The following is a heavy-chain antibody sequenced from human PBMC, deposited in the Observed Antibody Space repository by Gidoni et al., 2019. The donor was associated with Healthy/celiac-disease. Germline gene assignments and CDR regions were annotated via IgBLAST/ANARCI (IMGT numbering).Heavy chain of an antibody. CDR1: GLTFSNAG. V-gene: IGHV3-15*07. CDR2: IKSKTDGGTT. CDR3: TTVVPAAIGVDY. J-gene: IGHJ4*02. D-gene: IGHD2-2*01. Sequence: EVQLAEAGRGLVKPGGSLILSCAASGLTFSNAGMNWVRQAPGKGLGWVGSIKSKTDGGTTDYAAPVKGRFTISRDESKNTLYLQMNSLKTEDTAVYYCTTVVPAAIGVDYWGQGTLVTVSS.